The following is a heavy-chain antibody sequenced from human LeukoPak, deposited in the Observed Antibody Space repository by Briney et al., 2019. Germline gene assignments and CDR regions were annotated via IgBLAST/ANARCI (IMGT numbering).Heavy chain of an antibody. CDR1: GYTLTELS. Sequence: ASVKVSCKVSGYTLTELSMHWVRQAPGKRLEWMGGFDPEDGETIYAQKFQGRVTMTEDTSTDTAYMELSSLRSEDTAVYYCATATGTDDYYYYYMDVWGKGTTVTVSS. CDR2: FDPEDGET. J-gene: IGHJ6*03. D-gene: IGHD1-1*01. V-gene: IGHV1-24*01. CDR3: ATATGTDDYYYYYMDV.